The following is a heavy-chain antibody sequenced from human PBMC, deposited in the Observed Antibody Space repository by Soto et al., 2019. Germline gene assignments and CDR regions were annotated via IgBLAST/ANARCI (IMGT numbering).Heavy chain of an antibody. Sequence: QVQLVQSGAEVKKPGSSVKVSCKASGGTFSSYAISWVRQAPGQGLEWMGGIIPIFGTANYAQKFQGRVTITADESTSTAYMELSSLRSEDTAVYYCARGYCSGGSCLVLGRFDPWGQGTLVTVSS. CDR2: IIPIFGTA. D-gene: IGHD2-15*01. CDR3: ARGYCSGGSCLVLGRFDP. CDR1: GGTFSSYA. J-gene: IGHJ5*02. V-gene: IGHV1-69*01.